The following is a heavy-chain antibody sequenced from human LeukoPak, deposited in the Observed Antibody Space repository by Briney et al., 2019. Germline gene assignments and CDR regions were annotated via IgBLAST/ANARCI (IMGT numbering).Heavy chain of an antibody. J-gene: IGHJ4*02. Sequence: ASETLSLTCTVSGGSISSSSYYWGWIRQPPGKGLEWIGSIYYSGSTYYNPSLKSRVTISVDTSKNQFSLKLSSVTAADTAVYYCARHLTGLTRLELRYYFDYWGQGTLVTVSS. CDR2: IYYSGST. V-gene: IGHV4-39*01. CDR3: ARHLTGLTRLELRYYFDY. D-gene: IGHD1-7*01. CDR1: GGSISSSSYY.